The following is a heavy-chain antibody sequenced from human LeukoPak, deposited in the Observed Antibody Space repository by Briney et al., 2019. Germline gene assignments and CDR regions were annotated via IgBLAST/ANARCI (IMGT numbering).Heavy chain of an antibody. V-gene: IGHV2-5*02. J-gene: IGHJ6*02. CDR1: GFSLTTRGVG. Sequence: SGPTLVNPTETVTLTCTFSGFSLTTRGVGVAWIRQPPGKALEWVAVIYWDDDKRYSPSLKNRLTISKDIPKNQVVLTMTNMDPEDTATYYCTHRAGVSGNFDWFGLDVWGQGMTATVSS. D-gene: IGHD3-9*01. CDR3: THRAGVSGNFDWFGLDV. CDR2: IYWDDDK.